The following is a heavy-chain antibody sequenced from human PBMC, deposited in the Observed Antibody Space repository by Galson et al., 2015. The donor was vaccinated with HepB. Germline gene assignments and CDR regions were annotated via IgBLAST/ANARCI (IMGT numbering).Heavy chain of an antibody. J-gene: IGHJ5*02. V-gene: IGHV1-18*01. D-gene: IGHD4-17*01. Sequence: SVTVSCKASGSTFTSYGISWVRQAPGQGLEWMGWISAYNGNTNYAQKLQGRVTMTTDTSTSTAYMELRSLRSDDTAVYYCARDPSLTVTTPRGWFDPWGQGTLVTVSS. CDR1: GSTFTSYG. CDR3: ARDPSLTVTTPRGWFDP. CDR2: ISAYNGNT.